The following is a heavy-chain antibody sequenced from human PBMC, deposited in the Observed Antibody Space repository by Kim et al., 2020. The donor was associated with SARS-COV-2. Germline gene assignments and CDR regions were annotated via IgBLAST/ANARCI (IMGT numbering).Heavy chain of an antibody. Sequence: GGSLRLSCAASGFTFSSYAMSWVRQAPGKGLEWVSAISGSGGSTYYADSVKGRFTISRDNSKNTLYLQMNSLRAEDTAVYYCAKPTVRGVIKGYFDYWGQGTLVTVSS. J-gene: IGHJ4*02. V-gene: IGHV3-23*01. CDR3: AKPTVRGVIKGYFDY. CDR1: GFTFSSYA. CDR2: ISGSGGST. D-gene: IGHD3-10*01.